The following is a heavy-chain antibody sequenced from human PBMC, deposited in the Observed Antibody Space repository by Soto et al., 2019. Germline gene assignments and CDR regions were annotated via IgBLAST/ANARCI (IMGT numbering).Heavy chain of an antibody. CDR3: ARAQGYCSSTSCYAGKTGWFDP. J-gene: IGHJ5*02. CDR2: IYSGGST. D-gene: IGHD2-2*01. CDR1: GFTVSSNY. Sequence: PGGSLRLSCAATGFTVSSNYMSWVRQAPGKGLEWVSVIYSGGSTYYADSVKGRFTISRDNSKNTLYLQMNSLRAEDTAVYYCARAQGYCSSTSCYAGKTGWFDPWGQGALVTVSS. V-gene: IGHV3-66*01.